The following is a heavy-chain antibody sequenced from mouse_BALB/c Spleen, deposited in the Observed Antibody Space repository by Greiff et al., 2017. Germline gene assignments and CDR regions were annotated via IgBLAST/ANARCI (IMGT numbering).Heavy chain of an antibody. V-gene: IGHV5-6-4*01. CDR2: ISSGGSYT. CDR1: GFTFSSYT. CDR3: TRDRGYGSSPYYYAMDY. J-gene: IGHJ4*01. Sequence: DVKLVESGGGLVKPGGSLKLSCAASGFTFSSYTMSWVRQTPEKRLEWVATISSGGSYTYYPDSVKGRFTISRDNAKNTLYLQMSSLKSEDTAMYYCTRDRGYGSSPYYYAMDYWGQGTSVTVSS. D-gene: IGHD1-1*01.